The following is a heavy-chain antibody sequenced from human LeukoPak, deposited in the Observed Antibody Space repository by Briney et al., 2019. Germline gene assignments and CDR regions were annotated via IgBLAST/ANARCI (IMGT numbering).Heavy chain of an antibody. J-gene: IGHJ4*02. Sequence: GGSLRLSCAASGFTFSSYGMHWVRQAPGKGLEWVAFIRYDGSNKYYADSVKGRFTISRDNSKNTLYLQMNSLRAEDTAVYYCAREPYFLVVLRGTFDYWGQGTLVTVSS. D-gene: IGHD2-15*01. CDR3: AREPYFLVVLRGTFDY. V-gene: IGHV3-30*02. CDR1: GFTFSSYG. CDR2: IRYDGSNK.